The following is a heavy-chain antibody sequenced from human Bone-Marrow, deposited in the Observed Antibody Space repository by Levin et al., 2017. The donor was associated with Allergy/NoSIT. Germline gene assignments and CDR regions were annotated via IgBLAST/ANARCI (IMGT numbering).Heavy chain of an antibody. CDR3: AIGPAGASYYDY. CDR2: INTGSGGT. J-gene: IGHJ4*02. Sequence: AASVKVSCKASGHIFTNYGLGWVRQAPGQSLEWMGWINTGSGGTKYSQRFQGRVTFTRDTSASTAYMDLNSLISEDTAVYYCAIGPAGASYYDYWGRGTQVIVSS. CDR1: GHIFTNYG. V-gene: IGHV1-3*04. D-gene: IGHD1-26*01.